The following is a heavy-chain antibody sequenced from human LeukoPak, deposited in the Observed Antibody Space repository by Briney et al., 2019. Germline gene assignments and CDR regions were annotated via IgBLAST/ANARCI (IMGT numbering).Heavy chain of an antibody. CDR3: AKVRAVSDYGGNFFDY. J-gene: IGHJ4*02. V-gene: IGHV3-23*01. CDR2: ISGSGGST. Sequence: PGGSLRLSCAASGFTFSSYAMSWVRQAPGKGLEWVSAISGSGGSTYYADSVKGRFTISRDNSKNTLYLEMNSLRAEDTAVYYCAKVRAVSDYGGNFFDYWGQGTLVTVSS. D-gene: IGHD4-23*01. CDR1: GFTFSSYA.